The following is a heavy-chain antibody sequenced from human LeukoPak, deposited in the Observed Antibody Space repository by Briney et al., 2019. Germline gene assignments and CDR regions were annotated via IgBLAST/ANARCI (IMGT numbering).Heavy chain of an antibody. CDR1: GFTFSSYW. J-gene: IGHJ6*03. V-gene: IGHV3-7*01. CDR2: IKQDGSEK. D-gene: IGHD4-17*01. Sequence: GGSLRLSCAASGFTFSSYWMSWVRQAPGKGLEWVANIKQDGSEKYYVDSVKGRFTISRDNAKNSLYLQMNSLRAEDTAVYYCARDSGGGYGDSGYYYMDVWGKGTTVTVSS. CDR3: ARDSGGGYGDSGYYYMDV.